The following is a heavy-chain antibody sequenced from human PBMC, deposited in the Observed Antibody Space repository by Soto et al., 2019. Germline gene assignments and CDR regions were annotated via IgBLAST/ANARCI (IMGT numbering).Heavy chain of an antibody. CDR2: ISAYNGNT. V-gene: IGHV1-18*01. J-gene: IGHJ4*02. CDR3: ARVASQFGELPTL. D-gene: IGHD3-10*01. CDR1: GYTFTSYG. Sequence: VKVSCKASGYTFTSYGISWVRQAPGQGLEWMGWISAYNGNTNYAQNLQGRVTMTTDTSTSTAYMELRSLRSDDTAVYYCARVASQFGELPTLWGQGTPVTVSS.